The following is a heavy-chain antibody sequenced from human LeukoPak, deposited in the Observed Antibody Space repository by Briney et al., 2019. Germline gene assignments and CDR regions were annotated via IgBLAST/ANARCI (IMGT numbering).Heavy chain of an antibody. CDR1: GFTFSSYG. CDR2: ISYDGSNK. J-gene: IGHJ4*02. V-gene: IGHV3-30*18. D-gene: IGHD6-13*01. Sequence: GRSLRLSCAASGFTFSSYGMHWVRQAPGKGLEWVAVISYDGSNKYYADSVKGRFTISRDNSKNTLYLQMNSLRAEDTAVYYCAKDTPTYSSSSDWGQGTLVTVSS. CDR3: AKDTPTYSSSSD.